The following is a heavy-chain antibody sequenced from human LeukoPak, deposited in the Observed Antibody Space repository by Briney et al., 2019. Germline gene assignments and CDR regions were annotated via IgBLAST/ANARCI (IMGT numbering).Heavy chain of an antibody. CDR1: GFTFSSYA. CDR3: AKDHWGTTIPIDY. J-gene: IGHJ4*02. V-gene: IGHV3-23*01. D-gene: IGHD3-16*01. CDR2: ISGSGGST. Sequence: GGSLRLSCAASGFTFSSYAMSWVRQAPGKGLEWVSAISGSGGSTYYADSVKGRFTISRDNSKNTLYLQMNRLRGEDTAVYYCAKDHWGTTIPIDYWGQGTLVTVSS.